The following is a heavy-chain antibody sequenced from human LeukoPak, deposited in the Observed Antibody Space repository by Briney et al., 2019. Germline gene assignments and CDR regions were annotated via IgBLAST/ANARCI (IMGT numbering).Heavy chain of an antibody. V-gene: IGHV3-23*01. J-gene: IGHJ4*02. Sequence: PGGSLRLSCTASGFTFSSYAMNWVRQAPGKGLEWVSGISSSGSSTYYADSVKGRFTISRDNSKNTLYLQMNSLRADDTAVYYCAKGGYSSSSPFDYWGQGTLVTVSS. CDR3: AKGGYSSSSPFDY. CDR1: GFTFSSYA. CDR2: ISSSGSST. D-gene: IGHD6-13*01.